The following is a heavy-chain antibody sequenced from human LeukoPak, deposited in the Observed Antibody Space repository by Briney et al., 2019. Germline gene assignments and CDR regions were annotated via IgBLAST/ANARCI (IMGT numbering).Heavy chain of an antibody. CDR3: AFLWFGELLSTFDY. J-gene: IGHJ4*02. CDR2: ISGSGGST. CDR1: GFTFSSYG. V-gene: IGHV3-23*01. D-gene: IGHD3-10*01. Sequence: GGSLRLSCAASGFTFSSYGMSWVRQAPGKGLEWVSAISGSGGSTYYADSVKGRFTISRDNSKNTLYLQMDSLRAEDTAVYYCAFLWFGELLSTFDYWGQGTLVTVSS.